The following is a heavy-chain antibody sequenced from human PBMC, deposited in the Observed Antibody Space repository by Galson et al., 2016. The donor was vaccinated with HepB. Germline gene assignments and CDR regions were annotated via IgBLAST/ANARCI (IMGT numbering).Heavy chain of an antibody. CDR2: ISTNSGNT. D-gene: IGHD2-21*02. Sequence: SVKVSCKASGYTFTTYGISWVRQTPGQGLEWMGWISTNSGNTNYAQILQGRVTMTTDTSTRTAYMELRSLRSDDTAIYYCARDRDRDLDFWGQGTLVPVSA. CDR1: GYTFTTYG. CDR3: ARDRDRDLDF. J-gene: IGHJ4*02. V-gene: IGHV1-18*04.